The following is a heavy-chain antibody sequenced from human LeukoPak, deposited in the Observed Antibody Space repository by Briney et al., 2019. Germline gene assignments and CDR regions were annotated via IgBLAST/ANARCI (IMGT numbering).Heavy chain of an antibody. CDR1: GYTFTGYY. CDR3: ARGIAVAGAHPLYYYGMDV. V-gene: IGHV1-2*02. CDR2: INPNSGGT. D-gene: IGHD6-19*01. J-gene: IGHJ6*02. Sequence: GASVKVSCKASGYTFTGYYMHWVRQAPGQGLEWMGWINPNSGGTNYAQKFQGRVTMTRDTSISTAYMELSRLRSDDTAVYYCARGIAVAGAHPLYYYGMDVWGQGTTVTVSS.